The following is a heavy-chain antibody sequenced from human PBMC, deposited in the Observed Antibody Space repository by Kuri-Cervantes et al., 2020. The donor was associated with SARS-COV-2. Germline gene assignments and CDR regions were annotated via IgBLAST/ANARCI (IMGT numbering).Heavy chain of an antibody. J-gene: IGHJ4*02. Sequence: GESLKISCTASGFTFGDYAMSWVRQAPGKGLEWVGRIRGKAKNYATAYVASVKGRFTISRDDSKNVAYLQMNSLRTEDTAVYYCTTLIDYWGQGTLVTVSS. CDR3: TTLIDY. CDR2: IRGKAKNYAT. CDR1: GFTFGDYA. V-gene: IGHV3-73*01.